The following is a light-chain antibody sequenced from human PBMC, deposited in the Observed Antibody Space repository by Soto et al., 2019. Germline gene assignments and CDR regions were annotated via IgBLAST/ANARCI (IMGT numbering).Light chain of an antibody. Sequence: DIPMTQSPSTLSASVGDRVTITCRASQSISSWLAWYQQKPGKAPKLLIYDASSLESGVPSRFSGSGSGTEFTLTISSPQPGDSATYYCQQYKSYAGTCGQGTKVEI. CDR2: DAS. J-gene: IGKJ1*01. CDR3: QQYKSYAGT. CDR1: QSISSW. V-gene: IGKV1-5*01.